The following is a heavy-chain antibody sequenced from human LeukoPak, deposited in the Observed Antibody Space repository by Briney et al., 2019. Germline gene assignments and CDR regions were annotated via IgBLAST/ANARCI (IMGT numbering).Heavy chain of an antibody. CDR2: ISQSGNS. V-gene: IGHV4-30-2*01. J-gene: IGHJ4*02. D-gene: IGHD1-26*01. CDR3: ARDLMVGATPFDY. CDR1: GDSLSSSTCN. Sequence: ASETLSLTCKVSGDSLSSSTCNWSWIRQPPGKGLEWIGYISQSGNSYFTPSLKSRATISIDRSKNHFSLTLISVTAADTAVYYCARDLMVGATPFDYWGQGTLVTASS.